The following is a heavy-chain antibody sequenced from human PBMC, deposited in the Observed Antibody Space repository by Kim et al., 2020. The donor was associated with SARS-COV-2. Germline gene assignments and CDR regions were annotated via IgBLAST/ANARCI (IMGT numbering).Heavy chain of an antibody. CDR2: ISNDGNKK. J-gene: IGHJ4*02. Sequence: GGSLRLSCAASGFIFSYNVMHWVRQAPGKGLEWVSLISNDGNKKYYADSMQGRFTISRDNSENTLYLQINSLRSEDTAVYYCARDIHPQQLGGRFDSWGQGTLVTVSS. CDR1: GFIFSYNV. V-gene: IGHV3-30*03. CDR3: ARDIHPQQLGGRFDS. D-gene: IGHD6-13*01.